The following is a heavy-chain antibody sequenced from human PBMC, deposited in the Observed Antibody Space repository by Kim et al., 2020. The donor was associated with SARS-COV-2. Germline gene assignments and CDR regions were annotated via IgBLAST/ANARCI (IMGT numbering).Heavy chain of an antibody. V-gene: IGHV4-31*03. D-gene: IGHD1-26*01. CDR1: GGSISSGGYY. Sequence: SETLSLTCTVSGGSISSGGYYWSWIRQHPGKGLEWIGYIYYSGRTYYNPSLKSRVTISVDTSKNQFSLKLSSVTAADTAVYYCARGWSYSGGNDYWGQGTLVTVSS. CDR2: IYYSGRT. CDR3: ARGWSYSGGNDY. J-gene: IGHJ4*02.